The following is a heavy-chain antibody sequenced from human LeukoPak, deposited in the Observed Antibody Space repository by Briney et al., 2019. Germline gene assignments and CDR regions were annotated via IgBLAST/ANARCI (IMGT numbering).Heavy chain of an antibody. D-gene: IGHD3-10*01. J-gene: IGHJ1*01. CDR2: ISYSGST. CDR3: ARIGGVFHH. Sequence: SETLSLTCTVSGDSISTDYWGWIRQPPGRGLEWIAYISYSGSTNYKPSLKSRLTISTDASNNHFSLRLTSVTPADTAVYYCARIGGVFHHWGQGTLVTVSS. CDR1: GDSISTDY. V-gene: IGHV4-59*01.